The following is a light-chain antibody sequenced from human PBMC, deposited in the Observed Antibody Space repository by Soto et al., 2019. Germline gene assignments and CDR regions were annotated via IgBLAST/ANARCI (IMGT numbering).Light chain of an antibody. CDR3: QKYISAPRT. CDR1: QSISSY. Sequence: DIQMTQSPSSLSASVGDRVTITCRASQSISSYLNWYQQKPGKAPKLLIYAASSLQSGVPSRFSGSGSGTDFTLTISSLQPEDVATYYCQKYISAPRTFGQGTKVEIK. J-gene: IGKJ1*01. CDR2: AAS. V-gene: IGKV1-39*01.